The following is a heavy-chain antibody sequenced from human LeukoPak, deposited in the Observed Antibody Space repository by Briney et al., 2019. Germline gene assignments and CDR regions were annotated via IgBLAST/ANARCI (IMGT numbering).Heavy chain of an antibody. D-gene: IGHD3-10*01. CDR2: ISGSGGST. J-gene: IGHJ6*04. Sequence: GGPLRLSCAASGFTFSSYAMSWVRQAPGKGLEWVSAISGSGGSTYYADSVKGRFTISRDNSKNTLYLQMNSLRAEDTAVYYCAGSGSYYDYYYYGMDVWGKGTTVTVSS. V-gene: IGHV3-23*01. CDR3: AGSGSYYDYYYYGMDV. CDR1: GFTFSSYA.